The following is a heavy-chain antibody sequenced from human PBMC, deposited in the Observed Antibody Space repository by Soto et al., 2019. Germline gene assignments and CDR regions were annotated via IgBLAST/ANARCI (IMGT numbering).Heavy chain of an antibody. CDR1: GFTFSSYS. CDR2: ISSSSSTI. V-gene: IGHV3-48*01. D-gene: IGHD3-9*01. CDR3: ARIGFDWSPGRDAFDI. Sequence: EVQLVESGGGLVQPGGSLRLSCAASGFTFSSYSMNWVRQAPGKGLEWVSYISSSSSTIYYADSVKGRFTISRDNAKNSLYLQMNSLRAEDTAVYYCARIGFDWSPGRDAFDIWGQGTMVTVSS. J-gene: IGHJ3*02.